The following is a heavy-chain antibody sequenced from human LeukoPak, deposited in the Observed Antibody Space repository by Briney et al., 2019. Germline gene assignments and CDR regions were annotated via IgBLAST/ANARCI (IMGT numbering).Heavy chain of an antibody. CDR3: AKDQNKRGYFDWSRTYYYYGMDV. CDR2: IYSGGST. D-gene: IGHD3-9*01. CDR1: GFTFSYYS. J-gene: IGHJ6*02. V-gene: IGHV3-53*05. Sequence: GGSLRLSRAASGFTFSYYSMNWVRQAPGKGLEWVSVIYSGGSTYYADSVKGRFTISRDNSKDTLYLQMNSLRAEDTALYYCAKDQNKRGYFDWSRTYYYYGMDVWGQGTTVTVSS.